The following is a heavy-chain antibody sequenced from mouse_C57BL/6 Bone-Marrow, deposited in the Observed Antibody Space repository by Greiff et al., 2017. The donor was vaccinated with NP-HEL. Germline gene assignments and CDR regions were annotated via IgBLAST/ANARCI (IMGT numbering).Heavy chain of an antibody. CDR3: ARDCTLYFDG. J-gene: IGHJ1*03. CDR2: INPSSGYT. CDR1: GYTFTSYW. V-gene: IGHV1-7*01. Sequence: QVQLQQSGSSMAKPGASVKLSCKASGYTFTSYWMHWVKQRPGQGLEWIGYINPSSGYTKYNQKFKDKATLTADKSSSTAYMQLSSLTYEDSAVDEAARDCTLYFDGCGTGTTVTVSS.